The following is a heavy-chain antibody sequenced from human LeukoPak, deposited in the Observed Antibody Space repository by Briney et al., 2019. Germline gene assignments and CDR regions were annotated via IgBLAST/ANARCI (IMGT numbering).Heavy chain of an antibody. J-gene: IGHJ4*02. CDR3: ARGGEWELGAAFDY. V-gene: IGHV1-2*02. CDR1: GYTFTAYF. D-gene: IGHD1-26*01. Sequence: ASVKVSCKASGYTFTAYFMHWVRQAPGQGLEWMGWINPNSGGTNYAQKFQGRVTMTRDTSISTAYMELSRLRSGDTAVYYCARGGEWELGAAFDYWGQGTLVTVSS. CDR2: INPNSGGT.